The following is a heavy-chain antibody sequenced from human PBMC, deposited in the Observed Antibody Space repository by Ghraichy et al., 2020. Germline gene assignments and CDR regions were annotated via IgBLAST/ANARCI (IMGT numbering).Heavy chain of an antibody. CDR2: TYYRSKWEN. D-gene: IGHD2-8*02. CDR1: GDSVSRNSAT. CDR3: ARRGGSQYWYAMDV. Sequence: SQTLSLTCAISGDSVSRNSATWNWIRQSPSRGLEWLGRTYYRSKWENDYAVSVKGRITINPDTSKNQFSLQLNSVTPDDTAVYYCARRGGSQYWYAMDVWGQGTTVTVSS. V-gene: IGHV6-1*01. J-gene: IGHJ6*02.